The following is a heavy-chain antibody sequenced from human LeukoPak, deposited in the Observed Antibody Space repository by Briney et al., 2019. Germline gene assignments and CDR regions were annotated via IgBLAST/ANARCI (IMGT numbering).Heavy chain of an antibody. CDR1: GFTFSSYS. V-gene: IGHV3-21*04. CDR2: ISSSSSYI. J-gene: IGHJ4*02. CDR3: AKDSAGGSSAYSDY. Sequence: GGSLRLSCAASGFTFSSYSMNWVRQAPGKGLEWVSSISSSSSYIYYADSVKGRFTISRDNAKNTLYLQMNSLRAEDTAVYYCAKDSAGGSSAYSDYWGQGTLVTVSS. D-gene: IGHD3-22*01.